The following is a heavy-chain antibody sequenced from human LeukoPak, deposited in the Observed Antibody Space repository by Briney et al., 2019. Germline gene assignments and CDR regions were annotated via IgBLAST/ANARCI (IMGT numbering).Heavy chain of an antibody. J-gene: IGHJ4*02. Sequence: GGSLRLSCAVSGFTFSSYEMNWVRQAPGKGLEWVAFIRYDGNNKYYADSVKGRFTISRDNSKNTLYLQMNSLRPEDTAIYYCAKLISPYDYWGQGTLVLVSS. CDR1: GFTFSSYE. CDR2: IRYDGNNK. V-gene: IGHV3-30*02. CDR3: AKLISPYDY.